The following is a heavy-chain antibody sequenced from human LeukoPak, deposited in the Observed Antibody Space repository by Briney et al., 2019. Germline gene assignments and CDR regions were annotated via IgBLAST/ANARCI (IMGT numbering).Heavy chain of an antibody. V-gene: IGHV1-2*02. J-gene: IGHJ4*02. D-gene: IGHD3-3*01. CDR1: GYTFTGYY. CDR3: ARDVWSGYWYFDY. CDR2: INPNSGGT. Sequence: SVQVSCQASGYTFTGYYMHWVRQAPGQGPEWMGWINPNSGGTNHAQKFQGRVTMTRDTSISTAYMELSRLRSDDTAVYYCARDVWSGYWYFDYWGQGTLVTVSS.